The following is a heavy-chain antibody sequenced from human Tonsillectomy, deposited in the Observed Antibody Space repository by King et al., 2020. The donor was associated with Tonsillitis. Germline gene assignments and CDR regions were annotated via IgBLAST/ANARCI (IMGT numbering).Heavy chain of an antibody. CDR3: AREPTIAAAVTQPDY. V-gene: IGHV4-31*03. CDR1: GGSISSGGYY. J-gene: IGHJ4*02. D-gene: IGHD6-13*01. CDR2: IYYSGST. Sequence: QLQESGPGLVKPSQTLSLTCTVSGGSISSGGYYWSWIRQHPGKGLEWIGYIYYSGSTYYNPSLKSRVTISVDTSKNQFSLKLSSVTAADTAVYYCAREPTIAAAVTQPDYWGQGTLVTVSS.